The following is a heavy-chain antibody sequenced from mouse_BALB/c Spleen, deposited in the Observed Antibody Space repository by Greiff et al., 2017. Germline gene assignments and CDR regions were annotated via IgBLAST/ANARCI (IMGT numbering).Heavy chain of an antibody. CDR1: GYTFTSYN. CDR3: ARDYYGHYFDY. CDR2: IYPGNGDT. J-gene: IGHJ2*01. V-gene: IGHV1-12*01. D-gene: IGHD1-2*01. Sequence: QVQLQQPGAELVKPGASVKMSCKASGYTFTSYNMHWVKQTPGQGLEWIGAIYPGNGDTSYNQKFKGKATLTADKSSSTAYMQLSSLTSEDSAVYYCARDYYGHYFDYWGQGTTLTVSS.